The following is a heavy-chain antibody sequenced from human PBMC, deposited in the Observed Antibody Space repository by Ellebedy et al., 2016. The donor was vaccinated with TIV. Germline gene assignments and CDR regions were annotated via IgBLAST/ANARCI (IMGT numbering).Heavy chain of an antibody. J-gene: IGHJ4*02. CDR2: IRAGNGNT. V-gene: IGHV1-3*01. CDR1: GYTFSTSA. D-gene: IGHD2-8*02. CDR3: ARGVLREDLAFDY. Sequence: AASVKVSCQASGYTFSTSAIHWVRQAPGQSLEWMGWIRAGNGNTQYSQNFQGRVTITRDTSTSTAYMELRSLRSDETAVYYCARGVLREDLAFDYWGQGTLVTVSS.